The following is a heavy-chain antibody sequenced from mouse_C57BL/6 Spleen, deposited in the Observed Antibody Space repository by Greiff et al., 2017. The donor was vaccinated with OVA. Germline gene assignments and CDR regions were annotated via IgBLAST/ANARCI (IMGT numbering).Heavy chain of an antibody. V-gene: IGHV1-69*01. J-gene: IGHJ4*01. Sequence: QVQLKQPGAELVMPGASVKLSCKASGYTFTSYWMHWVKQRPGQGLEWIGEIDPSDSYPNYNQKFKGKSTLTVDKSSSTAYMQLSSLTSEDSAVDYCARGAQATYAMDYWGQGTSVTVSS. CDR3: ARGAQATYAMDY. CDR2: IDPSDSYP. D-gene: IGHD3-2*02. CDR1: GYTFTSYW.